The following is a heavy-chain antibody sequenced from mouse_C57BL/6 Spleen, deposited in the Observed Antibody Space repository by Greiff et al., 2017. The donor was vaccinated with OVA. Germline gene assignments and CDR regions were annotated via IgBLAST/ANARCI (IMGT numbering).Heavy chain of an antibody. J-gene: IGHJ3*01. CDR2: IYPRDGST. Sequence: LQESDAELVKPGASVKISCKVSGYTFTDHTIHWMKQRPEQGLEWIGYIYPRDGSTKYNEKFKGKATLTADKSSSTAYMQLNSLTSEDSAFYFCANSIYYSGSSFAYWGQGTLVTVSA. CDR3: ANSIYYSGSSFAY. D-gene: IGHD1-1*01. CDR1: GYTFTDHT. V-gene: IGHV1-78*01.